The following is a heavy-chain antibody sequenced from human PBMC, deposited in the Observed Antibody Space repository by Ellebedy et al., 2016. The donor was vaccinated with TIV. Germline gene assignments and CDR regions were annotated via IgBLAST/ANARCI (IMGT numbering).Heavy chain of an antibody. V-gene: IGHV4-34*01. CDR1: GGSFSGYY. CDR2: INHSGSS. Sequence: MPSETLSLTCAVYGGSFSGYYWSWIRQPPGKGLEWLGEINHSGSSNYNPSLKSRVTISVDTSKNQFSLNLSSVTAADTAVYFCARCPYLYYGMDVWGQGTTVTVSS. CDR3: ARCPYLYYGMDV. J-gene: IGHJ6*02.